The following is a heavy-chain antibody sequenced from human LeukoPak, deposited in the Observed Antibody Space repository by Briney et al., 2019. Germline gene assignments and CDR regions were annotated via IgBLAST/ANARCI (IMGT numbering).Heavy chain of an antibody. D-gene: IGHD1-1*01. CDR2: VDPEDGET. CDR1: GYTFTDYY. CDR3: ATLASGFTNSLGALYNWFDP. Sequence: ATVKISCKVSGYTFTDYYMHWVQQAPGKGLEWMGLVDPEDGETIYAEKFQGRATITADTSTDTAYMELSSLRSEDTAVYYCATLASGFTNSLGALYNWFDPWGQGTLVTVSS. J-gene: IGHJ5*02. V-gene: IGHV1-69-2*01.